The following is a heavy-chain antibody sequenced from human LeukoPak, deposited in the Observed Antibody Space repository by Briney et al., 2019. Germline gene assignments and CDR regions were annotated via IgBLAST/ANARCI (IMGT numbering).Heavy chain of an antibody. V-gene: IGHV3-23*01. Sequence: GGSLRLSCAASGFTFNNYAMTWVRQTPGKGLEWVSVISGSGGSTHYADSVKGRFTISRDNSKNTLYLQMNSLRAEDTAVYYCAKGGDSSGYYYYFDYWGQGTLVTVSS. CDR2: ISGSGGST. CDR1: GFTFNNYA. J-gene: IGHJ4*02. CDR3: AKGGDSSGYYYYFDY. D-gene: IGHD3-22*01.